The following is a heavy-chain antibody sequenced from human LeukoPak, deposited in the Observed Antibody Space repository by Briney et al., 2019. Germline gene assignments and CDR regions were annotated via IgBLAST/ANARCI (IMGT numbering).Heavy chain of an antibody. J-gene: IGHJ1*01. V-gene: IGHV4-34*01. CDR1: GGSFSGYY. CDR3: ARLKYYYDSSGSRAEYFQD. Sequence: SETLSLTCAVYGGSFSGYYWSWIRQPPGKGLEWIGEINHSGSTNYNPSLKSRVTISVDTSKNQFSLKLSSVTAADTAVYYCARLKYYYDSSGSRAEYFQDWGQGTLVTASS. CDR2: INHSGST. D-gene: IGHD3-22*01.